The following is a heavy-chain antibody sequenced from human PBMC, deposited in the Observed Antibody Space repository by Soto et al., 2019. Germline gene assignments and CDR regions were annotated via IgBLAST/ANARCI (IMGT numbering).Heavy chain of an antibody. J-gene: IGHJ3*02. D-gene: IGHD3-9*01. CDR2: ISGSGGST. V-gene: IGHV3-23*01. CDR1: GYTFSSYA. CDR3: ATIGYYDILTGYYSPGAFDI. Sequence: PGGSLRISCAACGYTFSSYAMSWVRQAPGKGQEWVSAISGSGGSTYYADSVKGRFTISRDNSKNTLYLQMNSLRAEDTAVYYCATIGYYDILTGYYSPGAFDIWGQGTMVTVSS.